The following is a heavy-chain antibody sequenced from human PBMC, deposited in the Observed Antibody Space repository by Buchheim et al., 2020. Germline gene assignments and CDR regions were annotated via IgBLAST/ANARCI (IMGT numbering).Heavy chain of an antibody. V-gene: IGHV3-23*04. D-gene: IGHD3/OR15-3a*01. J-gene: IGHJ5*02. Sequence: EVQVVESGGGLVQPGGSLRLSCAASGFTFSSYAMTWVRQAPGKGLEWVSTIFNTAGGTYYADSGKGRFTISRDNSQNMVYMQMNTLGAEDTALYYCARRMTFGATPGLDPWGQGTL. CDR1: GFTFSSYA. CDR2: IFNTAGGT. CDR3: ARRMTFGATPGLDP.